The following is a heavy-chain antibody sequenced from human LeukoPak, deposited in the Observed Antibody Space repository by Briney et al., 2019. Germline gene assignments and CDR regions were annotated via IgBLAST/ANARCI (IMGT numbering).Heavy chain of an antibody. CDR1: GFTFRNYD. Sequence: GGSLRLSCAASGFTFRNYDMHWVRQAPGKGLEWVAVIWSGGSGEYYADSGKGRFTISRDNSKNTLYLQINNLRVEDTAVYFCARARPYSGAWYLISWGQGTLVTVSS. D-gene: IGHD6-19*01. CDR2: IWSGGSGE. V-gene: IGHV3-33*01. CDR3: ARARPYSGAWYLIS. J-gene: IGHJ5*02.